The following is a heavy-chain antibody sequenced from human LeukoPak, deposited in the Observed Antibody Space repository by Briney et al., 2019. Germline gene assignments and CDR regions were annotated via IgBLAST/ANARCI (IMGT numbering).Heavy chain of an antibody. Sequence: SETLSLTCNVSGDSISRSRHFWAWIRQSPGRGLEWIGYIYNSGSTYYNPSLKSRVTISVDTSKNQFSLRLSSVTAADSAVYYCARCLPGEEWFDPWGQGTLVTVSS. J-gene: IGHJ5*02. CDR2: IYNSGST. CDR1: GDSISRSRHF. CDR3: ARCLPGEEWFDP. D-gene: IGHD1-14*01. V-gene: IGHV4-39*07.